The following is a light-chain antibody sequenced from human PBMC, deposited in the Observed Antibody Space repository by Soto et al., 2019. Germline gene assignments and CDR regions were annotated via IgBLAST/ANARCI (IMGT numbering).Light chain of an antibody. CDR2: AAS. V-gene: IGKV1-39*01. CDR3: QQSYSTFCT. J-gene: IGKJ1*01. CDR1: QSISSY. Sequence: DIQMTQSPSSLSASVGDRVTITCRARQSISSYLNWYQQKPGKAPKLLIYAASSLQSCVPSRFSGSGSGTDFTLTISSLQPEDFATYYCQQSYSTFCTFGQGTKVEIK.